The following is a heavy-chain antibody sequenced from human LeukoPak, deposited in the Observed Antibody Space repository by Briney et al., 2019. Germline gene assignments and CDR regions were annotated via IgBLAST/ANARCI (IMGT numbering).Heavy chain of an antibody. D-gene: IGHD2-2*01. J-gene: IGHJ6*03. CDR2: INHSGST. CDR3: ARGATRSLSRVPAYYYYMDV. CDR1: GGSFSGYY. Sequence: HPSETLSLTCAVYGGSFSGYYWSWIRQPPGKGLEWIGEINHSGSTNYNPSLKSRVTISVDTSKNQFSLKLSSVTAADTAVYYCARGATRSLSRVPAYYYYMDVWGKGTTVTVSS. V-gene: IGHV4-34*01.